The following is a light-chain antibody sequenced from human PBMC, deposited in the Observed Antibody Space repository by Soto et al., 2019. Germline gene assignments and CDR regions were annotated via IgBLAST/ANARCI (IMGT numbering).Light chain of an antibody. V-gene: IGKV1-39*01. CDR2: AAS. Sequence: QLTQSPSSLSASVGDRVTITCRASQSISSWLAWYQQKKGKAPKXXIYAASSLQSGVPSRFSGSGSGTDFTLTISSLQTEDFATYYCQQSYSTLWTFGQGTKVDIK. J-gene: IGKJ1*01. CDR1: QSISSW. CDR3: QQSYSTLWT.